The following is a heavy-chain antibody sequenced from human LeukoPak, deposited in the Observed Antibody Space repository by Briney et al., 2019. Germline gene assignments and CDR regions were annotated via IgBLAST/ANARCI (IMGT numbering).Heavy chain of an antibody. CDR3: ARDYYDFWSGYYTPFPIYYYYYGMDV. CDR2: IKQDGSEK. D-gene: IGHD3-3*01. J-gene: IGHJ6*02. V-gene: IGHV3-7*05. CDR1: GFTFSSYW. Sequence: QSGGSLRLSCAASGFTFSSYWMSWVRQAPGKGLEWVANIKQDGSEKYYVDSVKGRFTISRDNAKNSLYLQMNSLRAEDTAVYYCARDYYDFWSGYYTPFPIYYYYYGMDVWGQGTTVTVSS.